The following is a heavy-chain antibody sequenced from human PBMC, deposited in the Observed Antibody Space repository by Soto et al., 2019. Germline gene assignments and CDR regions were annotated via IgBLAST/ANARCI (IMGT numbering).Heavy chain of an antibody. D-gene: IGHD3-3*01. CDR2: INHSGST. J-gene: IGHJ3*02. CDR3: ARVFFRPSYYDFWSGYRAFDI. Sequence: QVQLQQWGAGLLKPSETLSLTCAVYGGSFSGYYWSWIRQPPGKGLEWIGEINHSGSTNYNPSLKSRVTISVDTSKNQFSLKLSSVTAADTAVYYCARVFFRPSYYDFWSGYRAFDIWGQGTMVTVSS. CDR1: GGSFSGYY. V-gene: IGHV4-34*01.